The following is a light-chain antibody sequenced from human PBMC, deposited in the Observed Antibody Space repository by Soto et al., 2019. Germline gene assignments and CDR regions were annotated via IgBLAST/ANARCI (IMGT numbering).Light chain of an antibody. J-gene: IGKJ1*01. CDR3: QQYNSYSVT. CDR1: QSISSW. Sequence: DIQMTQSPSTLSASVGDRVTITCRASQSISSWLAWYQQKPGKAPKLLIYDASSLESGVPSRFSGSGSGTEFTLTISSLQPDDFATYYCQQYNSYSVTFCQGTNLDIK. CDR2: DAS. V-gene: IGKV1-5*01.